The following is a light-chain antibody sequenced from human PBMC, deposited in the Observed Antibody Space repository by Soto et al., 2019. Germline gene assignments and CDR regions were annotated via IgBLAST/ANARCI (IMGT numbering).Light chain of an antibody. CDR3: QQYNSHSFYT. J-gene: IGKJ2*01. V-gene: IGKV1-5*03. Sequence: DIQMTQSPSTMSASVGDRVTVTCRASQDVGSFLAWYQQKPGKAPKLLIYLASRLESGVPSRFSGSGSGTEFTLTISGLQPDDFATYFCQQYNSHSFYTFVQGTKLEIK. CDR2: LAS. CDR1: QDVGSF.